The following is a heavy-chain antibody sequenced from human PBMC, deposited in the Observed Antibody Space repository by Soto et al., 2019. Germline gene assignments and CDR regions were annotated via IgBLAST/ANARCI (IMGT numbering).Heavy chain of an antibody. Sequence: VQLVESGGGLVQPGRSLRLSCTASGFTFGDYAMSWFRQAPGKGLEWVGFIRSKAYGGTTEYAASVKGRFTISRDDSKSIAYLQMNSLKTEDTAVYYCTRDRQVAGFYYYYMDVWGKGTTVTVSS. V-gene: IGHV3-49*03. J-gene: IGHJ6*03. D-gene: IGHD6-19*01. CDR3: TRDRQVAGFYYYYMDV. CDR1: GFTFGDYA. CDR2: IRSKAYGGTT.